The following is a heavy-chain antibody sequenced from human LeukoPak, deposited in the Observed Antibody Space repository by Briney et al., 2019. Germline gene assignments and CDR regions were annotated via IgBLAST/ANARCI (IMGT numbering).Heavy chain of an antibody. D-gene: IGHD3-10*01. V-gene: IGHV1-3*01. CDR2: INAGNGNT. CDR3: ARDLYYGSGSPPYYYYGMDV. Sequence: ASVKVSCKASGYTFTIYAMHWVRQAPGQRLEWMGWINAGNGNTKYSQKFQGRVTITRDTSASTAYMELSSLRSEDTAVYYCARDLYYGSGSPPYYYYGMDVWGKGTTVTVSS. J-gene: IGHJ6*04. CDR1: GYTFTIYA.